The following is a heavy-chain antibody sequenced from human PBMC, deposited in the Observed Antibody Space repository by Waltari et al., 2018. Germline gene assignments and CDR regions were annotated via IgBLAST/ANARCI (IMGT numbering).Heavy chain of an antibody. D-gene: IGHD3-22*01. CDR1: GGSISSYY. CDR3: ATHYYYDSSGYYVDY. Sequence: QVQLQESGPGLVKPSETLSITCTVSGGSISSYYWSWIRQPAGKGLEWIGRIYTSGSTNYNPSLKSRVTMSVDTSKNQFSLKLSSVTAADTAVYYCATHYYYDSSGYYVDYWGQGTLVTVSS. CDR2: IYTSGST. J-gene: IGHJ4*02. V-gene: IGHV4-4*07.